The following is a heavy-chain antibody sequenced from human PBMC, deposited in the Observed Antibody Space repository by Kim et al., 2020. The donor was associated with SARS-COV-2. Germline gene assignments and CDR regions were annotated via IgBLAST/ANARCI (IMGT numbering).Heavy chain of an antibody. J-gene: IGHJ6*02. D-gene: IGHD3-10*01. V-gene: IGHV4-39*07. CDR2: IYYSGST. CDR3: WSRSHYYGSGRADYGMDV. Sequence: SETLSLTCTVSGGSISSSSYYWGWIRQPPGKGLEWIGSIYYSGSTYYNPSLKSRVTISVDTSKNQFSLKLCSVTAAATAVYYCWSRSHYYGSGRADYGMDVWGQGTTVTVSS. CDR1: GGSISSSSYY.